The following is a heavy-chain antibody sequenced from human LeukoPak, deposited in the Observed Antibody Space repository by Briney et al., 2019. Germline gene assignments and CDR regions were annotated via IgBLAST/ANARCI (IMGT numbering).Heavy chain of an antibody. Sequence: GGSLRLSCAASGFTFSSYGMHWVRQAPGKGLEWVAVIWYDGSNKYYADSVKGRFTISRDNSKNTLYLQMNSLRAEDTAVYYCARDEGARPFDYWGQGTLVTASS. CDR2: IWYDGSNK. CDR1: GFTFSSYG. J-gene: IGHJ4*02. D-gene: IGHD1-26*01. V-gene: IGHV3-33*01. CDR3: ARDEGARPFDY.